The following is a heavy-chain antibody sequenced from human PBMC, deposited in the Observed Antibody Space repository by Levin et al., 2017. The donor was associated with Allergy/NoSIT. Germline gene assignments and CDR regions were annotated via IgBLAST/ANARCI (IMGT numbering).Heavy chain of an antibody. CDR1: GGTFSSYA. CDR2: IIPIFGTA. CDR3: ARDRSPYYYDSSGYSFQH. J-gene: IGHJ1*01. D-gene: IGHD3-22*01. V-gene: IGHV1-69*06. Sequence: KISCKASGGTFSSYAISWVRQAPGQGLEWMGGIIPIFGTANYAQKFQGRVTITADKSTSTAYMELSSLRSEDTAVYYCARDRSPYYYDSSGYSFQHWGQGTLVTVSS.